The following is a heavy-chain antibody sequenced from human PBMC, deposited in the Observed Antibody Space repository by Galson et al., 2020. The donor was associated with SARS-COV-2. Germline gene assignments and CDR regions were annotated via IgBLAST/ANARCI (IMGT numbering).Heavy chain of an antibody. Sequence: GESLKISCAASGFTFSSYAMSWVRQAPGEGLEWVSAISGSGGSTYYADSVKGRFTISRDNSKNTLYLQMNSLRAEDTAVYYCAKDYDGSGSYSDAFDIWGQGTMVTVSS. J-gene: IGHJ3*02. V-gene: IGHV3-23*01. CDR3: AKDYDGSGSYSDAFDI. D-gene: IGHD3-10*01. CDR1: GFTFSSYA. CDR2: ISGSGGST.